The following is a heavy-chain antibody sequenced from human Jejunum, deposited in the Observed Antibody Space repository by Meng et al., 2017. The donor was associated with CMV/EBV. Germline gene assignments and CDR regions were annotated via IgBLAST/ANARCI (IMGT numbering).Heavy chain of an antibody. CDR3: TTGYTNAWHDGY. D-gene: IGHD5-24*01. V-gene: IGHV3-15*01. CDR1: GFTFSNAW. CDR2: IKSKNNGGTT. J-gene: IGHJ4*02. Sequence: GQLVESGGGLVKPGGSLKLSCAAPGFTFSNAWMNWVRQAPGKGLEWVGRIKSKNNGGTTDFAAPVTGRFTISRDDSTNTLYLQMNSLKSDDTAMYYCTTGYTNAWHDGYWGQGTLVTVSS.